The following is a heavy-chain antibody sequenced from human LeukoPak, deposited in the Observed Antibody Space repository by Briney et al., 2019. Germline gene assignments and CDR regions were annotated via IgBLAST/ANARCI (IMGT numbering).Heavy chain of an antibody. CDR3: ARDGYSYGYDY. J-gene: IGHJ4*02. D-gene: IGHD5-18*01. Sequence: ASVKVSCKAPGGTFSSYAISWVRQAPGQGLEWMGRIIPILGIANYAQKFQGRVTITADKSTSTAYMELSSLRSEDTAVYYCARDGYSYGYDYWGQGTLVTVSS. CDR2: IIPILGIA. V-gene: IGHV1-69*04. CDR1: GGTFSSYA.